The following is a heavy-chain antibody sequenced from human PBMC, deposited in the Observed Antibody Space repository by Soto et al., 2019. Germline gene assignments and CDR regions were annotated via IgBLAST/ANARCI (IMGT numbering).Heavy chain of an antibody. CDR3: ARVNDYGGNVDYYDGMDV. CDR2: IIPIFGTA. CDR1: GGTFSSYA. J-gene: IGHJ6*02. D-gene: IGHD4-17*01. V-gene: IGHV1-69*06. Sequence: QVQLVQSGAEVKKPGSSVKVSCKASGGTFSSYAISWVRQAPGQGLEWMGGIIPIFGTANYAQKFQGRVTITADKSTSTAYMELSRLRSEDTAVYYGARVNDYGGNVDYYDGMDVWGQGTTVTVSS.